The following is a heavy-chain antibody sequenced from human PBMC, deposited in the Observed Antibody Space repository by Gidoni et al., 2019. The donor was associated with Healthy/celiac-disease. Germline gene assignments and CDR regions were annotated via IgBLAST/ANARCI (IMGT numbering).Heavy chain of an antibody. Sequence: QVQLVQSGSESKTPGSSVTVSCKASGYTFTSYAMHWVRQAPGQRLEWMGWINAGNGNTKYSQKFQGRVTMTRDTSASTAYMELSSLRSEDTAVYYCARLRYFDWLYWAKDDMDVWGKGTTVTVSS. CDR1: GYTFTSYA. V-gene: IGHV1-3*01. D-gene: IGHD3-9*01. J-gene: IGHJ6*03. CDR2: INAGNGNT. CDR3: ARLRYFDWLYWAKDDMDV.